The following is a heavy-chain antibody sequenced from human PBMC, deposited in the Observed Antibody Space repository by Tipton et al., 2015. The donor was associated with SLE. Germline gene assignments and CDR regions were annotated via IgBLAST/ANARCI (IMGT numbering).Heavy chain of an antibody. CDR2: IHSSGST. Sequence: TLSLTCTVSSSSISSNYWSWIRQPPGRGLEWIGYIHSSGSTNYNSSLKSRVTMSIDTSKKHFSLQVRSVTAADTAVYYCARVAYYYGMDVWGQGTTVTVSS. J-gene: IGHJ6*02. CDR1: SSSISSNY. V-gene: IGHV4-4*08. CDR3: ARVAYYYGMDV.